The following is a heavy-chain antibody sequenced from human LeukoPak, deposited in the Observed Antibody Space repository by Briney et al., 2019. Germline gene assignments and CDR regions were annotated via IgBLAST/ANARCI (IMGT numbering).Heavy chain of an antibody. CDR1: EFTFSSCW. CDR2: FKTKTDGGTT. J-gene: IGHJ3*01. CDR3: TTDNWRGLDAFDV. Sequence: GGSLRLSCAASEFTFSSCWMSWVRQAPGKGLEWVGRFKTKTDGGTTDYAAPVKGRFTISRDASKYTLYLQMDSLKTEDTAMYYCTTDNWRGLDAFDVWGLGTMVTVSS. V-gene: IGHV3-15*01. D-gene: IGHD3-3*01.